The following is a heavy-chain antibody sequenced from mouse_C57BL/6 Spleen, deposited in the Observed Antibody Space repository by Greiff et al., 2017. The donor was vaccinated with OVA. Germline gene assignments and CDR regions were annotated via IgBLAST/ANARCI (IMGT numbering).Heavy chain of an antibody. J-gene: IGHJ1*03. V-gene: IGHV5-17*01. CDR1: GFTFSDYG. CDR3: ARPDGITTVVRYFDV. Sequence: EVKLQESGGGLVKPGGSLKLSCAASGFTFSDYGMHWVRQAPEKGLEWVAYISSGSSTIYYADTVKGRFTISRDNAKNTLFLQMTSLRSEDTAMYYCARPDGITTVVRYFDVWGTGTTVTVSS. CDR2: ISSGSSTI. D-gene: IGHD1-1*01.